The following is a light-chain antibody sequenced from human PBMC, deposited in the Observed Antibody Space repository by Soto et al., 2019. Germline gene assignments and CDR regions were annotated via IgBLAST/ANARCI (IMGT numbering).Light chain of an antibody. CDR2: GAS. V-gene: IGKV3-15*01. J-gene: IGKJ1*01. CDR1: QSVSSD. Sequence: EIVMTQSPATLSVSPGERATLSCRASQSVSSDFAWYHQKPGQAPSLLIYGASTRATGIPARFSGSGSGTEFTLTINSLQSEDCAVYYCQQYNNWPRTFGQGTKVEIK. CDR3: QQYNNWPRT.